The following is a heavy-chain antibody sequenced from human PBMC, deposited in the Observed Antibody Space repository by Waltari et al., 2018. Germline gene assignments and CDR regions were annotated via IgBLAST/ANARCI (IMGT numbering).Heavy chain of an antibody. Sequence: QVQLVESGGGVVQPGGSLRLSCAASGFTFSSYGMHWVRQAPGKGLEWVAFIRDDGSNKYYADSVKGRFTISRDNSKNTLYLQMNSLRAEDTAVYYCANLPNGQWPIFDYWGQGTLVTVSS. D-gene: IGHD6-19*01. CDR2: IRDDGSNK. CDR1: GFTFSSYG. CDR3: ANLPNGQWPIFDY. V-gene: IGHV3-30*02. J-gene: IGHJ4*02.